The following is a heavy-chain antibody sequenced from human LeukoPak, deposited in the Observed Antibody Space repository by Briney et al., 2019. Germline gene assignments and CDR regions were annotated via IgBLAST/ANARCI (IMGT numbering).Heavy chain of an antibody. Sequence: SETLSLTCAVYGGSFSGYYWSWIRQPPGKGLEWIREINHSGSTNYNPSLKSRVTISVDTSKNQFSLKLSSVTAADTAVYYCARGPQSGFYDYIWGSYRYGYFDYWGQGTLVTVSS. CDR2: INHSGST. CDR1: GGSFSGYY. J-gene: IGHJ4*02. D-gene: IGHD3-16*02. V-gene: IGHV4-34*01. CDR3: ARGPQSGFYDYIWGSYRYGYFDY.